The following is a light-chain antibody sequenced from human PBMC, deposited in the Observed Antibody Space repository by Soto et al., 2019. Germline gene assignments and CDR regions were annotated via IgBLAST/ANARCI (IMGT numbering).Light chain of an antibody. CDR2: KAS. CDR1: ESINIW. Sequence: DIQMTQPPSTLSASVGDRVTITCRASESINIWLAWFQQKPGKAPKLLISKASTLESGVPSRFSGSGSGTEFTLTISSLQPDDFATYHCQQYHIHSTFGQGTKVEVK. CDR3: QQYHIHST. J-gene: IGKJ1*01. V-gene: IGKV1-5*03.